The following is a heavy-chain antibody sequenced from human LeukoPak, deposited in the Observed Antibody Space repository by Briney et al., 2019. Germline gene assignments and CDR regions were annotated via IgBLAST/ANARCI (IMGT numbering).Heavy chain of an antibody. J-gene: IGHJ4*02. CDR1: GITLSNYG. D-gene: IGHD3-22*01. V-gene: IGHV3-23*01. Sequence: GGSLRLSCAVSGITLSNYGMSWVRQAPGKGLEWVAGLGGSGGTTNYADSVKGRFTISRDNRKNTLYLQMNSLRAEDTAVYFCAKRGVVIRVILVGFHKEAYYFDSSGQGALVTVSS. CDR2: LGGSGGTT. CDR3: AKRGVVIRVILVGFHKEAYYFDS.